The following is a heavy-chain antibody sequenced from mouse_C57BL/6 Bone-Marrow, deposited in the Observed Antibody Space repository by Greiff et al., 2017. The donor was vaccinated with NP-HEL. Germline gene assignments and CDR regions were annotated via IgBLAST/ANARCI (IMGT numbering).Heavy chain of an antibody. V-gene: IGHV1-42*01. CDR2: INPSTGGT. Sequence: EVQLQQSGPELVKPGASVKISCKASGYSFTGYYMNWVKQSPEKSLEWIGEINPSTGGTTYNQKFKAKATLTVDKSSSTAYMQLKSLTSEDSAVYYCARWLGNDYFDYWGQGTTLTVSS. CDR3: ARWLGNDYFDY. CDR1: GYSFTGYY. J-gene: IGHJ2*01. D-gene: IGHD4-1*01.